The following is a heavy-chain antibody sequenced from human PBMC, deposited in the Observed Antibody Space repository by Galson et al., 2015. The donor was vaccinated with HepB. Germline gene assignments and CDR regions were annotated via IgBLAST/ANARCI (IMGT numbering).Heavy chain of an antibody. CDR2: ISSSSSTI. D-gene: IGHD2-15*01. V-gene: IGHV3-48*01. CDR3: ARDYSAFDI. Sequence: SLRLSCAASGFTFSSYSMSWVRQAPGKGLEWVSYISSSSSTIYYADSVKGRFTISGDNAKNSLYLQMNSLRAEDTAVYYCARDYSAFDIWGQGTMVTVSS. J-gene: IGHJ3*02. CDR1: GFTFSSYS.